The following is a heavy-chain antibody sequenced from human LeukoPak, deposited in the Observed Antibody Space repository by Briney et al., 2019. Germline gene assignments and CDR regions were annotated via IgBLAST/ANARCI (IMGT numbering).Heavy chain of an antibody. CDR1: GDTFTNYY. CDR3: ARANFLYCSSTTSLFDY. Sequence: GASVEVSCKASGDTFTNYYLNWVRQAPGQGVEWMGGINPNSGDTNYAQKFQGRVTMTRDTSISTAHMEMSRLRSDATAVYYCARANFLYCSSTTSLFDYWGQGTLVTVSS. J-gene: IGHJ4*02. D-gene: IGHD2-2*01. CDR2: INPNSGDT. V-gene: IGHV1-2*02.